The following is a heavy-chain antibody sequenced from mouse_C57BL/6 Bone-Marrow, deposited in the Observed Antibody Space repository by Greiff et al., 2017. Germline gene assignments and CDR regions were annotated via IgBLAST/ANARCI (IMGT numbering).Heavy chain of an antibody. CDR1: GYTFTDYN. Sequence: EVQLQQSGPELVKPGASVKIPCKASGYTFTDYNMDWVKQSHGKSLEWIGDINPNNGGTIYNQKFKGKATLTVDKSSSTAYMELRSLTSEDTAVYYCARTETAQAKRTYYAMDYWGQGTSVTGSS. CDR3: ARTETAQAKRTYYAMDY. CDR2: INPNNGGT. J-gene: IGHJ4*01. V-gene: IGHV1-18*01. D-gene: IGHD3-2*02.